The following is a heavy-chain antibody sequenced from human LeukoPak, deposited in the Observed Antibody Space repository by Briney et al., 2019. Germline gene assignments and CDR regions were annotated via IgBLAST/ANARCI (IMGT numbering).Heavy chain of an antibody. Sequence: SETLSLTGTVSGYSISSGYYWAWIRQPPGKGLEWIGSVYQSGGTYFNPPLKSRVTISVDTAKNQFSLKLTSVTAADTAVYYCARAFSDATGYTRHFDYWGPGALVTVSS. V-gene: IGHV4-38-2*02. CDR1: GYSISSGYY. CDR2: VYQSGGT. D-gene: IGHD3-9*01. CDR3: ARAFSDATGYTRHFDY. J-gene: IGHJ4*02.